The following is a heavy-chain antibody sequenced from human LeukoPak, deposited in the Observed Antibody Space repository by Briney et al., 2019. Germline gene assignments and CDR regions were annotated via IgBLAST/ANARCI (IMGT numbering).Heavy chain of an antibody. Sequence: GGSLRLSCAASGFTFSTYEMNWVRQVPGKGLEWVSYISISGSTKYYADSVKGRFTISRDSAKNSLYLQMNSLRAEDTAVYYCVRDRSRGYYWGQGTLVTVSS. V-gene: IGHV3-48*03. CDR3: VRDRSRGYY. CDR1: GFTFSTYE. CDR2: ISISGSTK. D-gene: IGHD3-22*01. J-gene: IGHJ4*02.